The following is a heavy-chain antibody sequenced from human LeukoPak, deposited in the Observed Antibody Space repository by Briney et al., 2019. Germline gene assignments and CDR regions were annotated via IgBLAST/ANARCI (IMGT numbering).Heavy chain of an antibody. Sequence: SETLSLTCSVSGDSISLSFYYWGWIRQPPGKALEWIGSVYYSGTTSYNPSLKSRVTISVDTSKNQFSLKLSSVTAADTAVYYCARVEEGYGSGRRENYYYYYMDVWGKGTTVTISS. CDR2: VYYSGTT. J-gene: IGHJ6*03. V-gene: IGHV4-39*07. D-gene: IGHD3-10*01. CDR3: ARVEEGYGSGRRENYYYYYMDV. CDR1: GDSISLSFYY.